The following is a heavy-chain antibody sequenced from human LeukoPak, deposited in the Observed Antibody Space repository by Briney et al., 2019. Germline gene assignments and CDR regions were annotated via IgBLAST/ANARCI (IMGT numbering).Heavy chain of an antibody. CDR2: IYYSGNT. CDR1: GDSISSSNSY. V-gene: IGHV4-39*07. D-gene: IGHD4-11*01. CDR3: VRAEINDYSRY. Sequence: PSETLSLTCTVSGDSISSSNSYWGWIRQPPGKGLEWIGSIYYSGNTYYNASLKSRVTLSIDTSKNQFSLKLTSVTAADTALYYCVRAEINDYSRYWGQGIPVIVSS. J-gene: IGHJ4*02.